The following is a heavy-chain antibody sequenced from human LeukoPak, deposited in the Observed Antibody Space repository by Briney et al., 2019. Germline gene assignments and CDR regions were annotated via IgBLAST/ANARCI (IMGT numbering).Heavy chain of an antibody. D-gene: IGHD4-23*01. CDR2: IYYSGST. Sequence: SETLSLTCTVSGGSISSYYWSWIRQPPGKGLEWIGYIYYSGSTNYNPSLKSRVTISVDTSKNQFSLKLSSVTAADTAVYYCARGPPTMVVTPGFDYWGQGTLVTVSS. CDR3: ARGPPTMVVTPGFDY. CDR1: GGSISSYY. J-gene: IGHJ4*02. V-gene: IGHV4-59*01.